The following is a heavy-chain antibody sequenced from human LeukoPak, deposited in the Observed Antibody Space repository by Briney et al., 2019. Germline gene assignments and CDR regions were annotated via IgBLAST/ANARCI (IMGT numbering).Heavy chain of an antibody. CDR3: ISHAWFDP. CDR2: IKSKADGGTV. CDR1: GLTFHYTW. V-gene: IGHV3-15*07. J-gene: IGHJ5*02. Sequence: GGSLRLSCAASGLTFHYTWMNWVRQAPGKGLEWVGRIKSKADGGTVDYAAPVKGRFTISRDDSKSTVYLQMNSLNTEDTAIYCCISHAWFDPWGQGTLVIVSS.